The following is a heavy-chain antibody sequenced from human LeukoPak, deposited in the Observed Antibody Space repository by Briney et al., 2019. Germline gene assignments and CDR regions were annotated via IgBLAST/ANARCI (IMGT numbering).Heavy chain of an antibody. Sequence: KPGGSLRLSCAASGFTFSSYSMNWVRQAPGKGLEWVSSISSSSSYIYYADSVKGRFTISRDNAKNSLYLQMNSLRAEDTAVYYCAKIVAISGRPREGFDYWGQGTLVTVSS. CDR2: ISSSSSYI. V-gene: IGHV3-21*04. CDR3: AKIVAISGRPREGFDY. CDR1: GFTFSSYS. J-gene: IGHJ4*02. D-gene: IGHD1-26*01.